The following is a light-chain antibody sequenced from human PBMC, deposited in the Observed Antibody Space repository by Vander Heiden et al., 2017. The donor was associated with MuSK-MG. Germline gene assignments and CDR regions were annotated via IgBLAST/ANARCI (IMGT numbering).Light chain of an antibody. Sequence: EVVMTQSPATLSVSPGERAIISCRASQSINTNLAWYQLKPGQAPRLLIYGSSTRATAIPARFSGSGYGTEFTLTISSLQSEDSAVYYCQHYNNWPGYTFGQGTKLXIK. CDR1: QSINTN. CDR3: QHYNNWPGYT. V-gene: IGKV3-15*01. CDR2: GSS. J-gene: IGKJ2*01.